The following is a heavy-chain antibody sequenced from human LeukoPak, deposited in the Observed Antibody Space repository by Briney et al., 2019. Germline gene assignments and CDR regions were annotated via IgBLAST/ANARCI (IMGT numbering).Heavy chain of an antibody. CDR2: VSSSSSII. CDR3: ARGGISRPYYFDS. CDR1: GLTFNTY. V-gene: IGHV3-48*01. J-gene: IGHJ4*02. Sequence: GGSLRLSCAASGLTFNTYMNWVRQAPGKGLEWVSYVSSSSSIIYYADSVKGRFTISRDNAKNSLYLQMNGLRAEDTAVYFCARGGISRPYYFDSWGQGTLVTVSS.